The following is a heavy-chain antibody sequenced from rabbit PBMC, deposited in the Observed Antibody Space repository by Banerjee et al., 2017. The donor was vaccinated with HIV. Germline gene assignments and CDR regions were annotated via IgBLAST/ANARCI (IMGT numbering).Heavy chain of an antibody. CDR2: INTSTGNT. V-gene: IGHV1S45*01. Sequence: QEQLEESGGGLVKPEGSLTLTCTASGFSFSNKGVMCWVRQAPGKGLEWIACINTSTGNTVYATWAKGRFTISKTSSTTVTLQMTSLTAADTATYFCARSAGLAHTGDGYFKLWGQGTLVTVS. CDR3: ARSAGLAHTGDGYFKL. J-gene: IGHJ4*01. D-gene: IGHD2-1*01. CDR1: GFSFSNKGV.